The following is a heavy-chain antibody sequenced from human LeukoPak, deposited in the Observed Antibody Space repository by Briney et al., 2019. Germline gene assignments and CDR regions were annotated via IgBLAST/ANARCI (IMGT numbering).Heavy chain of an antibody. V-gene: IGHV3-30*01. CDR3: ARDIHGTHFDY. CDR2: ISYDGSNK. CDR1: GFTFSSYA. Sequence: PGGSLRLSCAASGFTFSSYAMHWVRQAPGKGLEWVAVISYDGSNKYYADSVKGRFTISRDNSKNTLYLQMNSLRAEDTAVYYCARDIHGTHFDYWGQGTLVTVSS. D-gene: IGHD1-26*01. J-gene: IGHJ4*02.